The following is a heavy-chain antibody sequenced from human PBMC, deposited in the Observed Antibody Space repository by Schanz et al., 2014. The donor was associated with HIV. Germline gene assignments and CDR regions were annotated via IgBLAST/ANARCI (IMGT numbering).Heavy chain of an antibody. CDR2: MNPKSGHT. Sequence: QVQLVQSGAGVKKPGSSVKVSCNVLGGSFSSYAISWVRQATGQGPEWMGWMNPKSGHTGYAQKFQGRVDMTRTTSISTAYMELRGLTSEDTAVYFCARARAKIEGRPVGNWFDPWGQGTLVTVSS. CDR3: ARARAKIEGRPVGNWFDP. CDR1: GGSFSSYA. V-gene: IGHV1-8*01. J-gene: IGHJ5*02. D-gene: IGHD6-6*01.